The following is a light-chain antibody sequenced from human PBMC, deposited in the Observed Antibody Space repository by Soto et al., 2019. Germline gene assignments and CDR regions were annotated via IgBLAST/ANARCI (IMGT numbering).Light chain of an antibody. CDR1: QSISSY. J-gene: IGKJ4*01. CDR3: QQSYSTLT. CDR2: AAS. Sequence: DIQMTQSPSSLSASVGDRVTITCRASQSISSYVNWYQQKPEKAPKLLIYAASSLQSGVPSRFSGSGSGTDFTLTISSLQPEDFATYYCQQSYSTLTFGGGTKVDIK. V-gene: IGKV1-39*01.